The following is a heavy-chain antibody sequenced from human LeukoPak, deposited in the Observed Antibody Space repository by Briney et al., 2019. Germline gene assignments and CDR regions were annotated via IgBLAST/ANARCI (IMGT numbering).Heavy chain of an antibody. CDR3: ARRSAGCSGGSCYPWDYYYYMDV. Sequence: SETLSLTCAAYGGSFSGYYWSWIRQPPGKGLEWIGEINHSGSTNYNPSLKSRVTISVDTSKNQFSLKLSSVTAADTAVYYCARRSAGCSGGSCYPWDYYYYMDVWGKGTTVTISS. J-gene: IGHJ6*03. CDR1: GGSFSGYY. D-gene: IGHD2-15*01. CDR2: INHSGST. V-gene: IGHV4-34*01.